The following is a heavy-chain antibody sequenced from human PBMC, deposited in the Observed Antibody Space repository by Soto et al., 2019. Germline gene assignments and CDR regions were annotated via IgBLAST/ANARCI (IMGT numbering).Heavy chain of an antibody. D-gene: IGHD3-10*01. V-gene: IGHV3-74*01. CDR2: INTDGSST. J-gene: IGHJ4*02. CDR1: GFTFSSFW. CDR3: SKRGVDTFGLAY. Sequence: EVQLVESGGGLVQPGGSLRLSCAVSGFTFSSFWMHWVRQAPGEGLVWVSRINTDGSSTSYADSVKGRFNISRDNAKNTLYLQMNSLRVEATAMYYCSKRGVDTFGLAYWGQGTLVTVSS.